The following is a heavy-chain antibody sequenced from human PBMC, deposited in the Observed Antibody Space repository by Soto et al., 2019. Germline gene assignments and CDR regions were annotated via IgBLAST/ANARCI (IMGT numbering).Heavy chain of an antibody. CDR2: IYYSGST. Sequence: SETLSLTCTVSGGSISSYYWSWIRQPPGKGLEWIGYIYYSGSTNYNPSLKIRVTISVDTSKNQFSLKLSSVTAADTAVYYCARVRAVAGTLDAFDIWGQGTMVTVSS. CDR3: ARVRAVAGTLDAFDI. CDR1: GGSISSYY. V-gene: IGHV4-59*01. D-gene: IGHD6-19*01. J-gene: IGHJ3*02.